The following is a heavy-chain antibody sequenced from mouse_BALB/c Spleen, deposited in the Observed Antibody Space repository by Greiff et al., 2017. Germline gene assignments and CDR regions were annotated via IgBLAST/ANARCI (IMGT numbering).Heavy chain of an antibody. D-gene: IGHD2-1*01. CDR1: GYTFTSYW. Sequence: VQLQQPGAELVRPGASVKLSCKASGYTFTSYWINWVKQRPGQGLEWIGNIYPSDSYTNYNQKFKDKATLTVDKSSSTAYMQLSSPTSEDSAVYYCTTGGNSAWFAYWGQGTLVTVSA. J-gene: IGHJ3*01. CDR2: IYPSDSYT. V-gene: IGHV1-69*02. CDR3: TTGGNSAWFAY.